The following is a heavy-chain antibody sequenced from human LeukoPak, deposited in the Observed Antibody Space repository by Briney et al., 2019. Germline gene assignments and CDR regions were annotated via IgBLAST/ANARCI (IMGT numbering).Heavy chain of an antibody. V-gene: IGHV4-4*07. J-gene: IGHJ4*02. CDR2: IYTSGST. D-gene: IGHD2-2*01. CDR3: ASESCSSTSCSFDY. CDR1: GGSISSYY. Sequence: SETLSLTCTVSGGSISSYYWSWIRQPAGKGLEWIGRIYTSGSTNYNPPLKSRVTMSVDTSKNQFSLKLSSVTAADTAVYYCASESCSSTSCSFDYWGQGTLVTVSS.